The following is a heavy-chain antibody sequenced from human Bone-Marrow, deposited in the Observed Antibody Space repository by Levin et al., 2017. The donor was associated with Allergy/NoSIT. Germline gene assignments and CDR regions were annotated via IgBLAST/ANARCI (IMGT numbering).Heavy chain of an antibody. V-gene: IGHV5-51*01. Sequence: GESLKISCKGSGYTFTTYWIGWVRQMPGKGLEWMGIIYPDDSDTRYGPYFRGQVTISADESISTAYLQWSALKASDTAMYYCARHEGSTLPKYWGQGTLVTVSS. J-gene: IGHJ4*02. CDR2: IYPDDSDT. CDR1: GYTFTTYW. D-gene: IGHD5/OR15-5a*01. CDR3: ARHEGSTLPKY.